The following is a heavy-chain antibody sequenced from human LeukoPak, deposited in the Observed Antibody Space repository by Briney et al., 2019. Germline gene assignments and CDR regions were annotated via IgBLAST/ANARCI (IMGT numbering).Heavy chain of an antibody. Sequence: PGGSLRLSCEVSGLTFSNVWMHWVRQAPGQGLVWVSRINTAGSTVFADPVKGRFTISRDNAKNSLYLQMNSLRAEDTAVYYCARDVGATVYFDYWGQGTLVTVSS. CDR3: ARDVGATVYFDY. CDR1: GLTFSNVW. J-gene: IGHJ4*02. V-gene: IGHV3-74*01. D-gene: IGHD1-26*01. CDR2: INTAGST.